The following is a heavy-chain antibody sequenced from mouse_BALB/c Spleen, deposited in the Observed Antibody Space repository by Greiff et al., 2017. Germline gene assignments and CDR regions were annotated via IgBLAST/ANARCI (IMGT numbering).Heavy chain of an antibody. CDR2: ISNGGGST. CDR1: GFTFSSFG. V-gene: IGHV5-12-1*01. Sequence: EVQLVESGGGLVKPGGSRKLSCAASGFTFSSFGMHWVRQAPEKGLEWVAYISNGGGSTYYPDTVKGRFTISTDNSNNTLYLQLSSLKSEDTAMYYCTSRLDGYYAMDYWGQGTSVTVSS. D-gene: IGHD2-3*01. CDR3: TSRLDGYYAMDY. J-gene: IGHJ4*01.